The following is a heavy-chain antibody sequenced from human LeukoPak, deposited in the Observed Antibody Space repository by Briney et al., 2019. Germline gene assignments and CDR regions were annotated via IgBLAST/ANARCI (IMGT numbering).Heavy chain of an antibody. V-gene: IGHV3-23*01. CDR2: ISGSGGST. J-gene: IGHJ4*02. CDR3: ARGGMYIYGSFDQ. Sequence: GGSLRLSCAASGFTFSSYAMSWVRQAPGKGLEWVSAISGSGGSTYYADSVKGRFTISRDNSKNTLYLQMNSLRAEDTAVYYCARGGMYIYGSFDQWGQGTLVIVSS. CDR1: GFTFSSYA. D-gene: IGHD3-10*01.